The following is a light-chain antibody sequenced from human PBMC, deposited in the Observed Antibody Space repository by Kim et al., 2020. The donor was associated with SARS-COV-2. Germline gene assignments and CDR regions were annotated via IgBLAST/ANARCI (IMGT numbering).Light chain of an antibody. V-gene: IGKV3D-11*01. CDR1: QGVSSY. Sequence: EIVLTQSPATLSLSPGERATLSCRASQGVSSYLAWYQQKPGQAPRLLIYDASNRATGIPARFSGSGPGTDFTLTISSLEPEDFAVYYCQQRSNWHPWTFGQGTKVDIK. CDR3: QQRSNWHPWT. CDR2: DAS. J-gene: IGKJ1*01.